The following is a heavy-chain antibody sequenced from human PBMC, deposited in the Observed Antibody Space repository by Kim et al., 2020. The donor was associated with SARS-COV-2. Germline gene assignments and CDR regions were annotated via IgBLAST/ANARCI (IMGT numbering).Heavy chain of an antibody. CDR3: ARHSTYYYDSSGYHPIDY. D-gene: IGHD3-22*01. V-gene: IGHV4-59*08. Sequence: KIRVTISVDTSKNQFSLKLSCVTAADTAVYYCARHSTYYYDSSGYHPIDYWGQGTLVTVSS. J-gene: IGHJ4*02.